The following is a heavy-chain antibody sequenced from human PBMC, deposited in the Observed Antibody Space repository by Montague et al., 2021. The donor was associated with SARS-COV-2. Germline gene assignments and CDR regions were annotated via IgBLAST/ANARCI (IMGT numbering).Heavy chain of an antibody. CDR2: IYTSGST. J-gene: IGHJ4*02. Sequence: SETLSLTCTVSGGSISSYYWSWIRQPAGKGLEWIGRIYTSGSTNYNPSLKNRVTISADTSKKQFSLSLNSVTAADTAIYYCARHRRGISGFDSWGLGTLVTVSS. CDR3: ARHRRGISGFDS. CDR1: GGSISSYY. D-gene: IGHD3-3*01. V-gene: IGHV4-4*07.